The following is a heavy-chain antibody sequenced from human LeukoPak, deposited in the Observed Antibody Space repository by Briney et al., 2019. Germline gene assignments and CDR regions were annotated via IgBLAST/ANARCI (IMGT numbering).Heavy chain of an antibody. Sequence: PSETLSLTCTVSGGSISSYYWSWIRQPPGKGLEWIGYFYYSGGTNYNPSLKSRVTISVDTSKNQFSLTLTSVTASDTAVYYCARISNQLTPGNPFDIWGQGTMVTFSS. CDR2: FYYSGGT. CDR1: GGSISSYY. J-gene: IGHJ3*02. CDR3: ARISNQLTPGNPFDI. V-gene: IGHV4-59*08. D-gene: IGHD1-14*01.